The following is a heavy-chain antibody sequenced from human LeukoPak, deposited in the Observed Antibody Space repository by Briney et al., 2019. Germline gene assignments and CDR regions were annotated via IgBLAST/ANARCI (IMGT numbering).Heavy chain of an antibody. CDR1: GLTFSSYW. Sequence: GGSLRLSCAASGLTFSSYWMSWVRQAPGKGLEWVAGIWYDGRNKYYGDYVKGRFTISRDNSKNTLYLQMNSLRAEDTAVYYCARDGFVVVPAAIASRMDVWGQGTTVTVSS. CDR2: IWYDGRNK. J-gene: IGHJ6*02. CDR3: ARDGFVVVPAAIASRMDV. V-gene: IGHV3-33*08. D-gene: IGHD2-2*02.